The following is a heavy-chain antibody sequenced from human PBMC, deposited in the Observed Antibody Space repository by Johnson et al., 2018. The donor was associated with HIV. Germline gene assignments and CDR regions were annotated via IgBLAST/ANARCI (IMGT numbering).Heavy chain of an antibody. CDR2: IRWNSGSI. D-gene: IGHD2-2*01. J-gene: IGHJ3*02. Sequence: VQLVESGGGLVQPGRSLRLSCAASGFTFDDYAMHWVRQAPGKGLEWVSGIRWNSGSIGYADSVKGRFTISRDNAKNSLYLQMDSLRAEDTALYYCASDNMHAFDIWGQGTMVTVSS. CDR3: ASDNMHAFDI. CDR1: GFTFDDYA. V-gene: IGHV3-9*01.